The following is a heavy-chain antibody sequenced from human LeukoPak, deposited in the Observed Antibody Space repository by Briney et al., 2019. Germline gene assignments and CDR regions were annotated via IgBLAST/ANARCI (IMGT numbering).Heavy chain of an antibody. CDR2: IGSNGDST. CDR3: ARGNVVGATRPFDY. Sequence: GGSLRLSCAVSGFTFSNYAMYWVRQSPGKGLENVAGIGSNGDSTYYANSVKGRFNISRDNSTNTLFLQMGSLRAEDMAVYYCARGNVVGATRPFDYWGEGTLVTVS. CDR1: GFTFSNYA. J-gene: IGHJ4*02. D-gene: IGHD1-26*01. V-gene: IGHV3-64*01.